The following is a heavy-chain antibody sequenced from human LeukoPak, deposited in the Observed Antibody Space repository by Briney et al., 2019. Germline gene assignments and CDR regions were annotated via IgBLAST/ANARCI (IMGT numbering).Heavy chain of an antibody. V-gene: IGHV1-2*02. CDR1: GYTFTSYD. J-gene: IGHJ4*02. CDR3: ARERNGFDY. D-gene: IGHD2-8*01. CDR2: INPNSGGT. Sequence: ASVKVSCKASGYTFTSYDINWVRQAPGQGLEWMGWINPNSGGTNYAQKFQGRVTMTRDASISTAYMELSRLRSDDTAVYYCARERNGFDYWGQGTLVTVSS.